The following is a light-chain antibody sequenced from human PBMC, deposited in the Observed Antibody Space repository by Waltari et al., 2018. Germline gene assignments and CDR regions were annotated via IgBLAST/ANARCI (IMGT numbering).Light chain of an antibody. CDR3: QQYDTLPPS. V-gene: IGKV1-33*01. CDR2: DAS. CDR1: QDINNF. J-gene: IGKJ4*01. Sequence: DIQMTQSPSSLSASVGDRVTITCQATQDINNFLKWYQQKPGRAPSPLIYDASHLETGVTSRSSGSGSGTHFTLTISSLQTEDTATYYCQQYDTLPPSFGGGTKVEI.